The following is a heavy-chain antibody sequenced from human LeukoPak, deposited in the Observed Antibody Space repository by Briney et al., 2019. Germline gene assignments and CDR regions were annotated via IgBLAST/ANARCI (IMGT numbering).Heavy chain of an antibody. CDR3: ARDLNPQGIGMRAFDI. D-gene: IGHD1-14*01. CDR2: INPTTGST. V-gene: IGHV1-46*01. J-gene: IGHJ3*02. CDR1: GYTFTNFY. Sequence: GASVKVSCKASGYTFTNFYLHWVRQAPGQGLEWMGIINPTTGSTTYAQKLQGGVTMTRDMSTSTVYMELSSLRSEDTAVYFCARDLNPQGIGMRAFDIWGQGTMVTASS.